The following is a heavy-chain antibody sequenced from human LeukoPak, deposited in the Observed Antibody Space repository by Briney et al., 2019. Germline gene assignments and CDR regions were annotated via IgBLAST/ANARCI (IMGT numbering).Heavy chain of an antibody. CDR3: AKKTPGTYPFDS. Sequence: QTGGSLRLSCAASGFTFSTSALNWVRQAPGKGLERVSACGTDGDTYYADSVKGRFTISRDNSRHTLYLQMTGLRAEDTAVYYCAKKTPGTYPFDSWGQGTLVSVSP. D-gene: IGHD6-13*01. CDR2: CGTDGDT. J-gene: IGHJ4*02. V-gene: IGHV3-23*01. CDR1: GFTFSTSA.